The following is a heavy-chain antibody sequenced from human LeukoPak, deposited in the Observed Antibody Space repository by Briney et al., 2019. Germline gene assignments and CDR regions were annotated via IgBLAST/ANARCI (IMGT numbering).Heavy chain of an antibody. CDR1: GYTFTSYY. V-gene: IGHV1-46*01. Sequence: EASVKVSCTASGYTFTSYYMHWVRQAPGQGLEWMGIINPSGGSTSYAQKFQGRVTMTRDTSTSTVYMELSSLRSEDTAVYYCARDYDRITIFGVVITPLFDYWGQGTLVTVSS. D-gene: IGHD3-3*01. CDR2: INPSGGST. J-gene: IGHJ4*02. CDR3: ARDYDRITIFGVVITPLFDY.